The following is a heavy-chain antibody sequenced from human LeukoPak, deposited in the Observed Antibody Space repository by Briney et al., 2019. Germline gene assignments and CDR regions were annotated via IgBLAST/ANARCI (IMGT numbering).Heavy chain of an antibody. V-gene: IGHV1-69*13. CDR3: ARSDVLQRYQLLHYYYYMDV. CDR1: GGTFSSYA. CDR2: IIPFFSAS. J-gene: IGHJ6*03. D-gene: IGHD2-2*01. Sequence: SVKVSCKASGGTFSSYAFCWVRQAPGQGLEWMGGIIPFFSASNYAQKFQGRVTITADESTRTAYMELRSLTSEDTAVYYCARSDVLQRYQLLHYYYYMDVWGKGTTVTISS.